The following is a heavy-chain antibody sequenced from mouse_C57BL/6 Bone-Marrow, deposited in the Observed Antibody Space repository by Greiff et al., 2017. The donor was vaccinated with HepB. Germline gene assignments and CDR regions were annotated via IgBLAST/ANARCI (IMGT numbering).Heavy chain of an antibody. CDR3: AKYSNFTFDY. J-gene: IGHJ2*01. CDR1: GYTFTNYW. Sequence: VQLQQSGAELVSPGTSVKMSCKASGYTFTNYWIGWAKQRPGHGLEWIGDIYPGGGYTNYNEKFKGKATLTADKSSSTAYMQFSSLTSEDSAIYYCAKYSNFTFDYWGQGTTLTVSS. D-gene: IGHD2-5*01. CDR2: IYPGGGYT. V-gene: IGHV1-63*01.